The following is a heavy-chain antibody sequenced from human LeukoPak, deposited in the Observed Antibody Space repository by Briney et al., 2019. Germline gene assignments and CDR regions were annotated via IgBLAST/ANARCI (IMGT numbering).Heavy chain of an antibody. Sequence: SETLSLTCTVSGGSISSGGYYWSWIRQPPGKGLEWIGSIYYSGSTYYNPSLKSRVTISVDTSKNQFSLKLSSVTAADTAVYYCARRRPRPDIFDYWGQGTLVTVSS. J-gene: IGHJ4*02. CDR2: IYYSGST. CDR3: ARRRPRPDIFDY. D-gene: IGHD6-6*01. CDR1: GGSISSGGYY. V-gene: IGHV4-39*01.